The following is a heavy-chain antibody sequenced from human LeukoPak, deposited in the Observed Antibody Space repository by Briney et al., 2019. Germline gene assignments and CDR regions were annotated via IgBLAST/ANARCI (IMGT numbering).Heavy chain of an antibody. D-gene: IGHD3-22*01. CDR3: ARDGKSSGYYLSGWFDP. CDR2: IYYSGST. Sequence: SETLSLTCTVSGGSISRYYWSWIRQPPGKGLEWIGSIYYSGSTNYNPSLKSRVTISVDTSKNQFSLKLNSVTAADTAVYYCARDGKSSGYYLSGWFDPWGQGTLVTVSS. V-gene: IGHV4-59*01. J-gene: IGHJ5*02. CDR1: GGSISRYY.